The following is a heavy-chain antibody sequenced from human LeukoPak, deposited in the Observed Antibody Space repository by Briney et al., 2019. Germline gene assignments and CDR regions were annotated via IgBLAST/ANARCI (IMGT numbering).Heavy chain of an antibody. Sequence: PAGGSLRFSCAASGFTFSSYSMHWVRQAPGKGLVWVSRINRDGSSTSYADSVKGRFTISRDNAKNTLYLQMNSLRAEDTAVYYCARDLQNIQYSSGWDLDYWGQGTLVTVSS. V-gene: IGHV3-74*01. CDR2: INRDGSST. CDR3: ARDLQNIQYSSGWDLDY. CDR1: GFTFSSYS. D-gene: IGHD6-19*01. J-gene: IGHJ4*02.